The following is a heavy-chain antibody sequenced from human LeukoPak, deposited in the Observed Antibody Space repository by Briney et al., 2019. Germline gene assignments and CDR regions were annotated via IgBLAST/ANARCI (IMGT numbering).Heavy chain of an antibody. D-gene: IGHD3-22*01. CDR2: IIPILGIA. CDR1: GGTFSSYA. V-gene: IGHV1-69*04. CDR3: ARDSGYYDSSGYYPLPDY. Sequence: ASVKVSCKASGGTFSSYAISWVRQAPGQGLEWMGGIIPILGIANYAQKFQGRVTITADKSTSTAYMELSSLRSEDTAVYYCARDSGYYDSSGYYPLPDYWGQGTLVTVSS. J-gene: IGHJ4*02.